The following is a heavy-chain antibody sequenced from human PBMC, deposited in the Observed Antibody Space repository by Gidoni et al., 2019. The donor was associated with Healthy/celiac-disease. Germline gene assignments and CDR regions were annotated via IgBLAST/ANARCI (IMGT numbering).Heavy chain of an antibody. J-gene: IGHJ4*02. CDR2: IYHSGST. D-gene: IGHD6-19*01. Sequence: KGLEWIGSIYHSGSTYYNPSLKSRVTISVDTSKNQFSLKLSSVTAADTAVYYCARVVIAVAGNFDYWGQGTLVTVSS. V-gene: IGHV4-38-2*02. CDR3: ARVVIAVAGNFDY.